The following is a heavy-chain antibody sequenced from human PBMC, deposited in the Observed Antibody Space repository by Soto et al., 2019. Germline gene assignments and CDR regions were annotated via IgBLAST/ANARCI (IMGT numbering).Heavy chain of an antibody. CDR3: ATYPPDY. CDR1: GYTFSELS. D-gene: IGHD3-16*02. CDR2: FDPARGET. J-gene: IGHJ4*02. V-gene: IGHV1-24*01. Sequence: GASVKFYCEVSGYTFSELSIHWVRQAPGKGPEWMGGFDPARGETLYAESFQGRVSMTTDTSTDTAHMELRSLRSEDTAVYYCATYPPDYWGQGTLVTVSS.